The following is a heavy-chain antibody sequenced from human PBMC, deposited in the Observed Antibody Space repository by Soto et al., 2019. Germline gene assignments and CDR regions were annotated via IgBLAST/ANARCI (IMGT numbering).Heavy chain of an antibody. CDR1: GYTFATYA. D-gene: IGHD2-2*01. CDR2: VNGGNGYT. V-gene: IGHV1-3*01. CDR3: VRGTCSTTNCHPADYNWFDP. J-gene: IGHJ5*02. Sequence: QVQLVQSGAEVKKPGASVKVTCKASGYTFATYAMHWVRQAPGQRLEWMGWVNGGNGYTKYSQKFQGRVTITMDTSASSAYMELSSLRSEDTAVYYCVRGTCSTTNCHPADYNWFDPWGQGTLVTVSS.